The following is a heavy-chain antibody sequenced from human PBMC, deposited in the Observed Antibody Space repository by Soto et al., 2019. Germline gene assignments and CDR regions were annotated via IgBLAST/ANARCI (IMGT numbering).Heavy chain of an antibody. CDR1: GFTFISYC. V-gene: IGHV3-13*01. CDR2: IGTAGDT. J-gene: IGHJ6*01. D-gene: IGHD3-22*01. Sequence: SLRLSCSSSGFTFISYCIHFVLQATGKGLEWFSAIGTAGDTYYPGSVKGRFTISRENAKNSLYIQMNSLRAGDTAVYYCARADSSGFTYYYYYGMEVWGPGTTVTVYS. CDR3: ARADSSGFTYYYYYGMEV.